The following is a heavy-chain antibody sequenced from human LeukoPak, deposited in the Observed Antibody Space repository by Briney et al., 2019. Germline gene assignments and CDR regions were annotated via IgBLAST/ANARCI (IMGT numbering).Heavy chain of an antibody. CDR3: ARVTKSSGYLGY. V-gene: IGHV4-34*01. D-gene: IGHD3-22*01. CDR2: INHSGST. Sequence: SETLSLTCAVYGGSFSGYYWSWLRQPPGKGLEWIGEINHSGSTNYNPSLKSRVTISVDTSKNQCSLKLSSVTAADTAAYYCARVTKSSGYLGYWGQGTLVTVSS. J-gene: IGHJ4*02. CDR1: GGSFSGYY.